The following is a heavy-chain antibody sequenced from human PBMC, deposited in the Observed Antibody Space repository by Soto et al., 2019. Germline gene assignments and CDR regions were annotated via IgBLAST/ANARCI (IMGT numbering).Heavy chain of an antibody. D-gene: IGHD3-10*01. J-gene: IGHJ3*02. CDR2: VSTSIVST. Sequence: QGKLVQSGPEVKKPGASVRVSCKASGYSFSGYDITWVRQAPGQGLERLGWVSTSIVSTMSAENLQGRLSMTTDTSTATVYMELRGLRSDDTAVYYCARDSGAALYGEDALDIWGQGTMVTVSS. CDR3: ARDSGAALYGEDALDI. V-gene: IGHV1-18*04. CDR1: GYSFSGYD.